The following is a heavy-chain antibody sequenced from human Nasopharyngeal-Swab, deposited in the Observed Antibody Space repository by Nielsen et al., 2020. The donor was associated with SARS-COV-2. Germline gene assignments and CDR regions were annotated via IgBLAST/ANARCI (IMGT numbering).Heavy chain of an antibody. CDR3: ATSYGDPDWYFEL. CDR2: IYHSGST. D-gene: IGHD4-17*01. J-gene: IGHJ2*01. V-gene: IGHV4-4*02. Sequence: SETLSLTCAVSGGSISSSNWWSWVRQPPGKGLEWIGEIYHSGSTNYNPSLKSRVTISVDKSKNQFSLKLSSVTAADTAVYYCATSYGDPDWYFELWGRGTLVTVSS. CDR1: GGSISSSNW.